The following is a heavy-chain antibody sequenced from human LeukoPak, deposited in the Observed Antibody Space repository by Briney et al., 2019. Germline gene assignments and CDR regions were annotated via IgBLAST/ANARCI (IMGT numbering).Heavy chain of an antibody. Sequence: ASVKVSCKVSGYTLTELSMHWVRQAPGKGLEWMGGFDPEDGETIYAQKFQGRVTMTEDTSTDTAYMELRSLRSEDTAVYYCATAKRSYYDSSGYYYDYWGQGTLVTVSS. D-gene: IGHD3-22*01. CDR1: GYTLTELS. V-gene: IGHV1-24*01. CDR3: ATAKRSYYDSSGYYYDY. CDR2: FDPEDGET. J-gene: IGHJ4*02.